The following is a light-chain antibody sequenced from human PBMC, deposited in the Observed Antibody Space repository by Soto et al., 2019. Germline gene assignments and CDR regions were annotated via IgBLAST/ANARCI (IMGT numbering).Light chain of an antibody. CDR1: SSDGGGYNY. V-gene: IGLV2-14*01. J-gene: IGLJ2*01. Sequence: QSALTQPASVSGSPGQSITISCTGTSSDGGGYNYVSWYQQHPGKAPKLMIYDVSNRPSGVSNRFSGSKSGNTASLTISGLQAEDEADYYCSSYTSSSTLVVFGGWTKLTVL. CDR3: SSYTSSSTLVV. CDR2: DVS.